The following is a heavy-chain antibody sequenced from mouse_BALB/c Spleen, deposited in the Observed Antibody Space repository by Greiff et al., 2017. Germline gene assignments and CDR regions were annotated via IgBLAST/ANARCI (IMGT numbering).Heavy chain of an antibody. Sequence: VQLQQSGAELAKPGASVKMSCKASGYTFTSYWMHWVKQRPGQGLEWIGYINPSTGYTEYNQKFKDKATLTADKSSSTAYMQLSSLTSEDSAVYDCARCGYDGFFDYWGQGTTLTVSS. V-gene: IGHV1-7*01. D-gene: IGHD2-14*01. J-gene: IGHJ2*01. CDR2: INPSTGYT. CDR1: GYTFTSYW. CDR3: ARCGYDGFFDY.